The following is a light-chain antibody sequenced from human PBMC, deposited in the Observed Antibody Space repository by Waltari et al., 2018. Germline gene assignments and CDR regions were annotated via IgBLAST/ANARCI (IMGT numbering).Light chain of an antibody. CDR3: YAYTTSSTRI. CDR1: SSDVGHYDF. J-gene: IGLJ1*01. V-gene: IGLV2-14*03. Sequence: QSALTQPASVSGSPGQSITISCTGTSSDVGHYDFVSWFQQHPGNAPKLMIDDVHNRPLGVSNRCSGSKSGNTASLTISGLQAEDEADYYCYAYTTSSTRIFGTGTKVTVL. CDR2: DVH.